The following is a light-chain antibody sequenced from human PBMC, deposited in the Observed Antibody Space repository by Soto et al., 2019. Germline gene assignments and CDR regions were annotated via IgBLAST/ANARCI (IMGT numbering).Light chain of an antibody. J-gene: IGKJ2*01. CDR2: LGF. CDR1: QRLLHSTGNYF. V-gene: IGKV2-28*01. Sequence: EIVMTQSPPSLTVPPGEPASISCRSSQRLLHSTGNYFLDCYLQQPGQSPQLLIYLGFNRASGVADRVSGSGAGTDFTLKISRVEAEDVGVYYCMQALQTPYTFGQGTRLEIK. CDR3: MQALQTPYT.